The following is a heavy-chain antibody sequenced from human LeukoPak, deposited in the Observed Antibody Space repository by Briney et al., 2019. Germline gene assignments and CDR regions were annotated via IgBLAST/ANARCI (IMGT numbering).Heavy chain of an antibody. CDR2: IRYDGSNK. CDR3: AKPRAVVVAASFDY. Sequence: GGSLRLSCAASGFTFSGSAMHWVRQAPGKGLEWVAFIRYDGSNKYYADSVKGRFTISRDNSKNTLYLQMNSLRAEDTAVYYCAKPRAVVVAASFDYWDQGTLVTVSS. D-gene: IGHD2-15*01. J-gene: IGHJ4*02. V-gene: IGHV3-30*02. CDR1: GFTFSGSA.